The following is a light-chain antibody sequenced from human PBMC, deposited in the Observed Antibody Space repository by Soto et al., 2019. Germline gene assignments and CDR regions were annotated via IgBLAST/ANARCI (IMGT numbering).Light chain of an antibody. CDR1: SSDFGAYNY. CDR3: SSYTSSSSWV. Sequence: QSALTQPASVSGSPEQSITISCSGTSSDFGAYNYVSWYQQPPGKAPKLIIYEVSYRASGISNRFSGSKSGNTASLTISGLQAEDEADYYCSSYTSSSSWVFGGGTKLTVL. J-gene: IGLJ3*02. V-gene: IGLV2-14*01. CDR2: EVS.